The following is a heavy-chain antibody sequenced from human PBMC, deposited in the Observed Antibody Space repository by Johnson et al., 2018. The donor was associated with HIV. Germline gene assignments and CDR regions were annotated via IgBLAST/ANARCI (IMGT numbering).Heavy chain of an antibody. Sequence: MQLVESGGGVVQPGRSLRLTCAVSGFMVADYGMSWVRQVTGKGLEWVSGINWNGGSKGYADSAKGRFTISRDNARNSLYLQMNRLRAEDTALYYCARDFVAFGECTAFDIWGQGTRVTVSS. V-gene: IGHV3-20*04. CDR2: INWNGGSK. CDR3: ARDFVAFGECTAFDI. D-gene: IGHD3-10*01. J-gene: IGHJ3*02. CDR1: GFMVADYG.